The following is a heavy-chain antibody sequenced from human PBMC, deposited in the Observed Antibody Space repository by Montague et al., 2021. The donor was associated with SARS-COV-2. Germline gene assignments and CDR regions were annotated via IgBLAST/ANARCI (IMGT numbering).Heavy chain of an antibody. J-gene: IGHJ3*02. CDR2: MSYDGSNK. D-gene: IGHD3-22*01. CDR1: GFTFTSYA. CDR3: VRDYYDSSGYKDDAFDI. Sequence: SLRLSCAASGFTFTSYAMHWVRQAPGKGLEWVAVMSYDGSNKYFXXSLKGRFTLSRDISKNTLYLQMNSLRAEDTAVYYCVRDYYDSSGYKDDAFDIWGQGTMVTVS. V-gene: IGHV3-30*04.